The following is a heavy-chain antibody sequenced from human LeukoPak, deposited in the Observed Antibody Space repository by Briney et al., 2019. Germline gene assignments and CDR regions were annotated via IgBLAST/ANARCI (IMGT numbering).Heavy chain of an antibody. Sequence: PGGSLRLSCAASGFTFSSYSMNWVRQAPGKGLEWVSYISSSSSTIYYADSVKGRFTISRDNAKNSLYLQMNSLRAEDTAVYYCARSNYGSGSYYKSGVRYFDYWGQGTLVTVSS. CDR1: GFTFSSYS. V-gene: IGHV3-48*01. CDR3: ARSNYGSGSYYKSGVRYFDY. CDR2: ISSSSSTI. D-gene: IGHD3-10*01. J-gene: IGHJ4*02.